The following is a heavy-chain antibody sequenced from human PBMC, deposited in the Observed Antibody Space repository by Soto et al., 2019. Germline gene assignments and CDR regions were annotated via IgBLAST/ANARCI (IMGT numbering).Heavy chain of an antibody. CDR2: IYHSGST. V-gene: IGHV4-4*02. J-gene: IGHJ4*02. D-gene: IGHD3-3*01. CDR3: ARGPYDFWSGYPYYFDY. Sequence: QVQLQESGPGLVKPSGTLSLTCAVSGGSISSSNWWSWVRQPPGKGLEWIGEIYHSGSTNDNQSLKSRLTISVDKSKNQFSLKLSSVTAADTAVYYCARGPYDFWSGYPYYFDYWGQGTLVTVSS. CDR1: GGSISSSNW.